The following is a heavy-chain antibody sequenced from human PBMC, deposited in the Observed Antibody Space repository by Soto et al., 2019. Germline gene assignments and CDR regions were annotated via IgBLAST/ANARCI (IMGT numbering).Heavy chain of an antibody. D-gene: IGHD3-10*01. CDR3: ARHHFGSSSDY. CDR1: GFTFNTYS. CDR2: ISTGGSSI. J-gene: IGHJ4*01. V-gene: IGHV3-21*01. Sequence: EVQLVESGGGLVKPGESLRLSCAASGFTFNTYSMNWVRQAPGKGLEWVSSISTGGSSIVYADSVRGRFSISRDNTNNSLYRQMNSLRAEDTAVYYCARHHFGSSSDYWGHGTLVTVSS.